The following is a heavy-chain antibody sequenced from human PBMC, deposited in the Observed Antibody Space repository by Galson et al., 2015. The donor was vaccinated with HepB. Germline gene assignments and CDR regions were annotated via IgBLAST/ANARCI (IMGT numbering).Heavy chain of an antibody. CDR3: ARVYSSSWYNWFDP. CDR1: DYTFTSYG. D-gene: IGHD6-13*01. J-gene: IGHJ5*02. V-gene: IGHV1-18*04. CDR2: ISAYNGNT. Sequence: CKASDYTFTSYGISWVRQAPGQGLVWMGWISAYNGNTNYAQKLQGRVTMTTDTSTSTAYMELRSLRSDDTAVYYCARVYSSSWYNWFDPWGQGTLVTVSS.